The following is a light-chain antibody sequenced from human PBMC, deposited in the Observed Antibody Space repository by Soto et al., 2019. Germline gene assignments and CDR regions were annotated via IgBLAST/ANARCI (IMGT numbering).Light chain of an antibody. CDR1: RGFSSY. Sequence: RLPRFPSPLPAPLGAKVPTLSRPGRGFSSYLAWYQQKPGKAPKLLIYAASTLQSGVPSRFSGSGSGTDFTLTISSLQPEDFATYYCQQLGETFGPGTKVDIK. V-gene: IGKV1-9*01. J-gene: IGKJ3*01. CDR3: QQLGET. CDR2: AAS.